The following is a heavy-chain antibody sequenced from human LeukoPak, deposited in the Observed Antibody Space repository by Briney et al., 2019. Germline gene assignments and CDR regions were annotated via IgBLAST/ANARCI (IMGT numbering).Heavy chain of an antibody. J-gene: IGHJ4*02. CDR2: IWYDGSNK. V-gene: IGHV3-30*02. CDR3: AKGRGTAVTSAANY. CDR1: GCTFSNHG. D-gene: IGHD4-17*01. Sequence: GGSLRLSCAASGCTFSNHGMHWVRQAPGKGLDWVAFIWYDGSNKYYADSVKGRFTISRDNSKNTMYLQMKSLRAEDTAVYYCAKGRGTAVTSAANYWGQGTLVTVSS.